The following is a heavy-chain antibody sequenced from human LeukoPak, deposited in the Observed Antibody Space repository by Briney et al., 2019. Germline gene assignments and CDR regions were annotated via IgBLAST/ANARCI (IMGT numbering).Heavy chain of an antibody. CDR2: IYSGGST. CDR3: ARGKTVDTAMVLA. CDR1: GFTVSSNY. V-gene: IGHV3-53*04. J-gene: IGHJ6*02. Sequence: GGSLRLSCAASGFTVSSNYMSWVRQAPGKGLEWVSVIYSGGSTYYADSVKGRFTISRHNSKNTLYLQMNSLRAEDTAVYYCARGKTVDTAMVLAWGQGTTVTVSS. D-gene: IGHD5-18*01.